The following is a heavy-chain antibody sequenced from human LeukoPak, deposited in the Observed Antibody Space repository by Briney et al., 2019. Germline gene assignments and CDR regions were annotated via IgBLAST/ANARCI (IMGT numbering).Heavy chain of an antibody. CDR3: AKDRYGSGNNWLDP. D-gene: IGHD3-10*01. CDR1: GFTFNNYW. V-gene: IGHV3-7*01. J-gene: IGHJ5*02. CDR2: IMKDGSEQ. Sequence: PGQSLRLSCAASGFTFNNYWMNWVRQAPGKGPEWVANIMKDGSEQYYVDSVKGRFTISRDNSNNTPFLQMSSLTTEDTGVYYCAKDRYGSGNNWLDPWGQGTLVTVS.